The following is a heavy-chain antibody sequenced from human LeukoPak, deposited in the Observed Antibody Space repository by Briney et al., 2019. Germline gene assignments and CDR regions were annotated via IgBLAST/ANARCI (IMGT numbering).Heavy chain of an antibody. CDR3: ARGATKVGQQLVQVDP. V-gene: IGHV1-2*02. CDR2: INPNSGGT. Sequence: ASVKVSCKASGYTFTDYYMHWVRQAPGQGLEWMGWINPNSGGTNYAQKFQGRVTMTRDTSISTAYMELSRLRSDDTAVYYCARGATKVGQQLVQVDPWGQGTLVTVSS. CDR1: GYTFTDYY. D-gene: IGHD6-13*01. J-gene: IGHJ5*02.